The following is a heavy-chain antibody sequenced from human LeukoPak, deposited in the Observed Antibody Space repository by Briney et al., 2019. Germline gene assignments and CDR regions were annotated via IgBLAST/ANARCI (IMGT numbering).Heavy chain of an antibody. J-gene: IGHJ4*02. CDR1: GYTFTSYY. CDR3: AREGLGELTLDY. D-gene: IGHD3-16*01. CDR2: INPSGGST. Sequence: GASVKVSCKASGYTFTSYYMHWVRQAPGQGLEWMGIINPSGGSTSYAQKFQGRVTMTRDTSTSTAYMELRSLRSDDTAVYYCAREGLGELTLDYWGQGTLVTVSS. V-gene: IGHV1-46*01.